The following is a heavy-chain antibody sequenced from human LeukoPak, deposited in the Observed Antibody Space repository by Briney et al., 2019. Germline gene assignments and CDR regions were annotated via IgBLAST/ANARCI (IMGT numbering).Heavy chain of an antibody. V-gene: IGHV4-59*11. CDR3: ARYSTGWYDAFDI. CDR2: VYYSGST. Sequence: PSETLSLTCTVSGGSISSHYWSWIRQPPGKGRGGMGCVYYSGSTNYKPSLKSRVTISVDTSKNQFSLKLSSVTAADTAVYYCARYSTGWYDAFDIWGQGTMVTVSS. J-gene: IGHJ3*02. D-gene: IGHD6-19*01. CDR1: GGSISSHY.